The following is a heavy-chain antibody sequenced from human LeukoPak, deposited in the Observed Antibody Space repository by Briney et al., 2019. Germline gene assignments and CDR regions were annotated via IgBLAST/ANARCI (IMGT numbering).Heavy chain of an antibody. CDR2: INPSGGAT. V-gene: IGHV1-46*01. CDR1: GYTFTSDY. CDR3: AKPGLQGINYFDY. J-gene: IGHJ4*02. D-gene: IGHD2-21*02. Sequence: ASVKVSCKASGYTFTSDYIHWVRPAPGQGLEWMGIINPSGGATSYAQIFQGRVTMTRDTSTSTVYMELSSLRSEDTAVYYCAKPGLQGINYFDYWGQGTLVTVSS.